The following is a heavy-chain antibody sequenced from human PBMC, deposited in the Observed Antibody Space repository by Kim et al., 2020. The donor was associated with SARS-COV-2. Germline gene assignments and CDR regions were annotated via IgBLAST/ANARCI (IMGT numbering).Heavy chain of an antibody. D-gene: IGHD6-19*01. Sequence: TIYYADSVKGRFTIYSDNAKNSLYLQMNSLRDEDTAVYYCARYSSGWYDYWGQGTLVTVSS. CDR2: TI. J-gene: IGHJ4*02. CDR3: ARYSSGWYDY. V-gene: IGHV3-48*02.